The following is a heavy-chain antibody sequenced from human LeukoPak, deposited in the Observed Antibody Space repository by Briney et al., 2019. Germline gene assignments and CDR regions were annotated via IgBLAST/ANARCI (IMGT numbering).Heavy chain of an antibody. CDR3: ARHIVGVTAFDY. V-gene: IGHV4-39*01. J-gene: IGHJ4*02. Sequence: SETLSLTCAVSGVSISSSSYSWGWIRQPPGQGLEWIGSIYNSGNTYYSPSLKSRVTISVDTSKNQFSLKLSSVTAADTAVYYCARHIVGVTAFDYWGQGTLVTVSS. CDR1: GVSISSSSYS. D-gene: IGHD1-26*01. CDR2: IYNSGNT.